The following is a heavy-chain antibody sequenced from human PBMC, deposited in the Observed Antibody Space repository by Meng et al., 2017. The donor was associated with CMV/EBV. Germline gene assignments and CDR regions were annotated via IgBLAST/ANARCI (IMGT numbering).Heavy chain of an antibody. V-gene: IGHV3-48*04. D-gene: IGHD2-2*01. CDR3: ARVSWRVVPAASYYYYYGMDV. J-gene: IGHJ6*02. Sequence: LSLTCAASGFTFSSYSMNWVRQAPGKGLEWVSYISSSSSTIYYADSVKGRFTISRDNAKNSLYLQMNSLRAEDTAVYYCARVSWRVVPAASYYYYYGMDVWGQGTTVTVSS. CDR1: GFTFSSYS. CDR2: ISSSSSTI.